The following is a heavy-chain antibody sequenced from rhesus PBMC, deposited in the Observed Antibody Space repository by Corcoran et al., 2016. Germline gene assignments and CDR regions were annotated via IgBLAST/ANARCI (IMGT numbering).Heavy chain of an antibody. V-gene: IGHV2-174*01. J-gene: IGHJ5-1*01. CDR2: IYWYDDK. CDR3: ARDSWNINNRFDV. D-gene: IGHD1-20*01. Sequence: QVTLKESGPALVKPTQTLTLTCTFFGFSLTTSGMGVGWIRQTPGKALEGLALIYWYDDKRYSTSLKSRLTISKDTSKNQVVLTMTNMDPVDTATYYCARDSWNINNRFDVWGPGVLVTVSS. CDR1: GFSLTTSGMG.